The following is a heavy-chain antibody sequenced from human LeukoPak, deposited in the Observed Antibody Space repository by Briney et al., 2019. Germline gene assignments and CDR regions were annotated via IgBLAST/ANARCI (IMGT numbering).Heavy chain of an antibody. D-gene: IGHD5-12*01. V-gene: IGHV4-34*01. Sequence: SETLSLTCAVYGGSFSGYYWSWIRQPPGKGLEWIGEINHSGSTNYNPSLKSRVTISVDTSKNQFSLKLSSVTAADTAVYYCARDGGAYSGYSYYFDYWGQGTLVTVSS. CDR2: INHSGST. CDR3: ARDGGAYSGYSYYFDY. CDR1: GGSFSGYY. J-gene: IGHJ4*02.